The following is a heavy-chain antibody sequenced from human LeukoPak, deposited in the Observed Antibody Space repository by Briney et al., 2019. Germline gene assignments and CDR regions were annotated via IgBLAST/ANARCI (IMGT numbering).Heavy chain of an antibody. V-gene: IGHV3-30-3*01. CDR3: ARYIVGAIAHYFDY. CDR2: ISYDGSNK. D-gene: IGHD1-26*01. Sequence: GGSLRLSCAASGFTFSSYAMHWVRQAPGKGLEWVAVISYDGSNKYYADSVKGRFTISRDNSKNTLYLQMNSLRAEDTAVYYCARYIVGAIAHYFDYWGQGTLVTVSS. CDR1: GFTFSSYA. J-gene: IGHJ4*02.